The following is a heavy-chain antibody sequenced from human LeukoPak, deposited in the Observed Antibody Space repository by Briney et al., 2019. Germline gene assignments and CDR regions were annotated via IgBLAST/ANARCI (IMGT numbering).Heavy chain of an antibody. CDR3: ARVSSGSRFDY. V-gene: IGHV3-48*03. CDR2: ISSSGSTI. D-gene: IGHD1-26*01. CDR1: GFTFSSYE. J-gene: IGHJ4*02. Sequence: GGSLRLSCAASGFTFSSYEMNWVRQAPGKGLEWVSYISSSGSTIYYADSVKGRFTISRDNAKNSLYLQMNSLRAEDTAVYYCARVSSGSRFDYWGQGTLVTVSS.